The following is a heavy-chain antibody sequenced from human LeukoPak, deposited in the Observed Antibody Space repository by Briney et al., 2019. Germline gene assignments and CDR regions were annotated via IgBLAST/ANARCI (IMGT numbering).Heavy chain of an antibody. CDR2: INTDGSST. D-gene: IGHD1-26*01. Sequence: GGSLRLSCAASGFTFSSYWMYWVRQAPGRGLVWVSRINTDGSSTSYADSVKGRFSISRDNAKNTLDLQMNSLRADDTAVYYCARQTGATTTGGYYFDHWGQGTLVTVSS. CDR1: GFTFSSYW. J-gene: IGHJ4*02. V-gene: IGHV3-74*01. CDR3: ARQTGATTTGGYYFDH.